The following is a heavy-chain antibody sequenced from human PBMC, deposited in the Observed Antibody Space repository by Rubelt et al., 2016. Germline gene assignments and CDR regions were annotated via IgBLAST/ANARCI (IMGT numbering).Heavy chain of an antibody. J-gene: IGHJ6*02. CDR3: ARDRGTSSGWYSYYGMDV. CDR2: IYYSGST. CDR1: GGSISSYY. V-gene: IGHV4-59*01. Sequence: QLQLQESGPGLVKPSETLSLICTVSGGSISSYYWSWIRQPPGKGLEWIGYIYYSGSTNYNPSLKSRVTISVATSKNQFSLKLSSVTAADTAVYYCARDRGTSSGWYSYYGMDVWGQGTTVTVSS. D-gene: IGHD6-19*01.